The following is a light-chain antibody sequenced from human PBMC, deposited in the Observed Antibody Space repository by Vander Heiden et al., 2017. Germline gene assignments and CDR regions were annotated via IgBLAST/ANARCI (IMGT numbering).Light chain of an antibody. CDR2: GAS. Sequence: EIVLTQSPGTLSLSPGERATLSCRASQSVSSSQAPRLLIYGASSRATGIPDRFSGSGYGTDFTLTISRREPEDFAVYYCQQYGSSPLWTFGQGTKVEIK. V-gene: IGKV3-20*01. CDR3: QQYGSSPLWT. J-gene: IGKJ1*01. CDR1: QSVSSS.